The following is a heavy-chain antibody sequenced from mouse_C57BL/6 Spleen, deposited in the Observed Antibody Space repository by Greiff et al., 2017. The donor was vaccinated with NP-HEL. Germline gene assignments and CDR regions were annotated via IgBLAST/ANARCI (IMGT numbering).Heavy chain of an antibody. CDR2: INPNNGGT. CDR3: AQEGGFRYFDV. Sequence: EVQLQQSGPELVKPGASVKISCNASGYTFTDYYMNWVKQSHGKSLEWIGDINPNNGGTSYNQKFKGKATLTVDKSSSTAYMELRSLTSEDSAVYYCAQEGGFRYFDVWGTGTTVTVSS. J-gene: IGHJ1*03. V-gene: IGHV1-26*01. CDR1: GYTFTDYY.